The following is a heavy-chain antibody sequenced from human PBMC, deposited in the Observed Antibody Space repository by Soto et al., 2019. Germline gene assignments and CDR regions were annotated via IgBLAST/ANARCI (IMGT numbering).Heavy chain of an antibody. D-gene: IGHD3-9*01. CDR1: GFTFSSYG. Sequence: GGSLGLSCAASGFTFSSYGMHWVRQDPGKGLEWVAVISYDGSNKYYADSVKGRFTISRDNSKNTLYLQMNSLRAEDTAVYYCAKVDAYDILTGYPTKNYYYYGMDVWGQGTTVTVSS. V-gene: IGHV3-30*18. J-gene: IGHJ6*02. CDR3: AKVDAYDILTGYPTKNYYYYGMDV. CDR2: ISYDGSNK.